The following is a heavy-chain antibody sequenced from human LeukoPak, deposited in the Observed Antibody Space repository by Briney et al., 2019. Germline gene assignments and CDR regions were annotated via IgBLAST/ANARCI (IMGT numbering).Heavy chain of an antibody. CDR2: IYHSGST. CDR3: ASTDYSNYDYYYYYMDV. D-gene: IGHD4-11*01. CDR1: GYSISSGYY. Sequence: SETLSLTCAVSGYSISSGYYWGWIRQPPGQGLEWIGSIYHSGSTYYNPSLKSRVTISVDTSKNQFSLKLSSVTAADTAVYYCASTDYSNYDYYYYYMDVWGKGTTVTVSS. V-gene: IGHV4-38-2*01. J-gene: IGHJ6*03.